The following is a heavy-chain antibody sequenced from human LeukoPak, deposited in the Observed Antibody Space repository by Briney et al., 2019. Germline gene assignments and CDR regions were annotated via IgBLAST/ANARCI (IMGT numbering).Heavy chain of an antibody. D-gene: IGHD1-26*01. CDR1: GFSFDDYG. CDR2: INANGAST. CDR3: FTDSTGSHSYDFDY. V-gene: IGHV3-20*04. J-gene: IGHJ4*02. Sequence: GRSLRLSCAASGFSFDDYGMNWVRQAPGKGLEWVCRINANGASTAYADSVKGRFSISRDNAKTSLYLQMNSLSVADTAGYYCFTDSTGSHSYDFDYWGQGTLVTVSS.